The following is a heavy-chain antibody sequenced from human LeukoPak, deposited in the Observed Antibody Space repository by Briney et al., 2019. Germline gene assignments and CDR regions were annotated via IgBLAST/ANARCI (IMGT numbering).Heavy chain of an antibody. CDR3: ARRRNWLDP. Sequence: SETLSLTCTVSGGSISSYYWSWIRQPPGKGLEWIGYIYYSGSTNYNPSLKSRVNISLDPSKNQLSLKLTSVTAADTAVYYCARRRNWLDPWGQGTLVTVSS. J-gene: IGHJ5*02. V-gene: IGHV4-59*08. CDR2: IYYSGST. CDR1: GGSISSYY.